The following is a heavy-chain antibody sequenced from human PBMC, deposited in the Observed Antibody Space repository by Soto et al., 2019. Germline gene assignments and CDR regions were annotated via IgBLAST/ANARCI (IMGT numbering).Heavy chain of an antibody. CDR2: IKSKSDGGTT. CDR1: GFTFSNAW. Sequence: EVPLVESGGGLVKPGGSLRLSCAASGFTFSNAWMNWVRQAPGKGLEWVGRIKSKSDGGTTDYGAPVKGRFTISRDYTTNTRYLQLHSLNTEYTAVYYCLAYAFWSCYPPEYWGPGTLVTVSS. J-gene: IGHJ4*02. V-gene: IGHV3-15*07. CDR3: LAYAFWSCYPPEY. D-gene: IGHD3-3*01.